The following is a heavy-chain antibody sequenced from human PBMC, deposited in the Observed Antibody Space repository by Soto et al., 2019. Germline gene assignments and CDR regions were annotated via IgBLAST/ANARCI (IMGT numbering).Heavy chain of an antibody. Sequence: PSDTLSLTCTVYGFSISSSSYYWVWIRQPPGKGLEWIGSIFYSGSTYYNTSLKSRVTISVDKSTNKYYKKLRSETAADTSVYYCARHLTYCSAGSCYSDFPYYGMDVWGQGTTVS. J-gene: IGHJ6*02. CDR1: GFSISSSSYY. CDR3: ARHLTYCSAGSCYSDFPYYGMDV. CDR2: IFYSGST. V-gene: IGHV4-39*01. D-gene: IGHD2-15*01.